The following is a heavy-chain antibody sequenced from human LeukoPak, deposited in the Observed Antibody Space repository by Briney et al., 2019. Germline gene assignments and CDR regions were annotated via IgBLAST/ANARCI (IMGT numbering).Heavy chain of an antibody. J-gene: IGHJ4*02. CDR1: GFTFSSYA. Sequence: GGSLRLSCAASGFTFSSYAMSGVRQAPGKGLEWLGFIRSAQYGGTTEYVASVRGRFTISRDDSKSIAYLQMNSLKSEDTAIYYCTREVDTRSPYWGQGTLVTVSS. CDR3: TREVDTRSPY. V-gene: IGHV3-49*04. CDR2: IRSAQYGGTT.